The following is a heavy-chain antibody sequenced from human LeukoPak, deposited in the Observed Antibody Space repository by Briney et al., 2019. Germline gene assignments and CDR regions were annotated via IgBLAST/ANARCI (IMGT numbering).Heavy chain of an antibody. V-gene: IGHV1-18*01. CDR1: GYTFTSYG. CDR3: AREGVPTAAGTFDY. Sequence: ASVKVSCKASGYTFTSYGISWVRQAPGQGLEWMGWISAYNGNANYAQKLQGRVTMTTDTSTSTAYMELRSMRSDDTAVYYCAREGVPTAAGTFDYWGQGTLVTVSS. J-gene: IGHJ4*02. D-gene: IGHD6-13*01. CDR2: ISAYNGNA.